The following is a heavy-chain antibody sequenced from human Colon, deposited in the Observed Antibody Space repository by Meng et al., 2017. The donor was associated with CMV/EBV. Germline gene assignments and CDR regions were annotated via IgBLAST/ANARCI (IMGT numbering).Heavy chain of an antibody. J-gene: IGHJ4*02. CDR2: IKQDRSEK. V-gene: IGHV3-7*01. CDR1: GIAFSDSF. CDR3: ARLVVGDNDYFDY. Sequence: GIAFSDSFMGWVRQAPGKGLEWVANIKQDRSEKYYVDSVEGRFTISRDNARKSLYLQMDNLRAEDTAVYYCARLVVGDNDYFDYWGQGTLVTVSS. D-gene: IGHD2-15*01.